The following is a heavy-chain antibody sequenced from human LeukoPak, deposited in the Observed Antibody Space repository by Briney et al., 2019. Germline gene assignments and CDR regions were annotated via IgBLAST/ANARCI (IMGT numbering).Heavy chain of an antibody. CDR1: GFTFSSYG. CDR3: ASTMGATRSLDY. CDR2: IWYDGSNK. Sequence: GGSLRLSCAASGFTFSSYGMHWVRQAPGKGLEWVAVIWYDGSNKYYADSVKGRFTISRDNSKNTLYLQMNSLRAEDTAVYYCASTMGATRSLDYRGQGTLVTVSS. V-gene: IGHV3-33*01. D-gene: IGHD1-26*01. J-gene: IGHJ4*02.